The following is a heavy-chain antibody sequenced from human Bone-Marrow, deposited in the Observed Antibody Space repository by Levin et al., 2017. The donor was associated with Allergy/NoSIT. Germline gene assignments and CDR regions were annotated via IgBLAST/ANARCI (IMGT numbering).Heavy chain of an antibody. Sequence: GGSLRLSCAVSGFTVSNNYMSWVRQAPGKGLEWVSVIYSAGSTYYADSVRGRFTISRDNSKNTLFLQMNSLRADDTAVYYCAGGGPYGYWGQGTLVTVSS. CDR1: GFTVSNNY. V-gene: IGHV3-53*01. CDR3: AGGGPYGY. J-gene: IGHJ4*02. CDR2: IYSAGST. D-gene: IGHD3-16*01.